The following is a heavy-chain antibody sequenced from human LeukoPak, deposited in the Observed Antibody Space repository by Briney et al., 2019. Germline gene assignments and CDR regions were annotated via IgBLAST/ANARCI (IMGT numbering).Heavy chain of an antibody. V-gene: IGHV1-69*13. Sequence: ASVKVSCKASGGTFSSYAISWVRQAPGQGLEWMGGIIPIFGTANYAQKFQGRVTITADESTSTAYMELSRLRSDDTAVYYCARHRSPGAAAGITYYYYYMDVWGKGTTVTVSS. CDR2: IIPIFGTA. J-gene: IGHJ6*03. CDR3: ARHRSPGAAAGITYYYYYMDV. D-gene: IGHD6-13*01. CDR1: GGTFSSYA.